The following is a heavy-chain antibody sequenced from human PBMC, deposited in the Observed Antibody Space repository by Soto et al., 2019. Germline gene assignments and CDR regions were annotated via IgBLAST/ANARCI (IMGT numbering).Heavy chain of an antibody. CDR2: ISYDGSNK. CDR3: ARASQAARSYYFDY. V-gene: IGHV3-30-3*01. D-gene: IGHD6-6*01. J-gene: IGHJ4*02. Sequence: GSLRLSCAASGFTFSSYAMHWVRQAPGKGLEWVAVISYDGSNKYYADSVKGRFTISRDNSKNTLYLQMNSLRAEDTAVYYCARASQAARSYYFDYWGQGTLVTVSS. CDR1: GFTFSSYA.